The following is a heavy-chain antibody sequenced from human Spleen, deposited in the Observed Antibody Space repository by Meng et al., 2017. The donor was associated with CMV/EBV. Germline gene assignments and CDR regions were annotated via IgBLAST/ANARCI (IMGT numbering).Heavy chain of an antibody. D-gene: IGHD6-19*01. V-gene: IGHV3-15*01. CDR2: IKNKFDGGTT. Sequence: AWMTWVRQAPGKGLEWVGHIKNKFDGGTTDYGAPVKGRLTISRDDAKNTLYLQMNSLKTEDTAVYYCAKDQRAYSSGWYSPLIYFDSWGQGTLVTVSS. CDR1: AW. J-gene: IGHJ4*02. CDR3: AKDQRAYSSGWYSPLIYFDS.